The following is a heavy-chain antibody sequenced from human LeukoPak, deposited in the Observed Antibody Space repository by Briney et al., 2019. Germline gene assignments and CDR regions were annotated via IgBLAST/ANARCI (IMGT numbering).Heavy chain of an antibody. D-gene: IGHD3-9*01. CDR3: ARDLRYFDWLLVSGSHDAFDI. J-gene: IGHJ3*02. CDR1: GYTFTSYG. Sequence: ASVKVSCKASGYTFTSYGISWVRQAPGQGLEWMGWISAYNGNTNYAQKLQGRVTMTTDTSTSTAYMELRSLRSDDTAVYYCARDLRYFDWLLVSGSHDAFDIWGQGTMVTVSS. V-gene: IGHV1-18*01. CDR2: ISAYNGNT.